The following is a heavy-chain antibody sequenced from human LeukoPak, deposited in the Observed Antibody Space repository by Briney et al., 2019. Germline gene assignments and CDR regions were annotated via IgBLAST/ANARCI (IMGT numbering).Heavy chain of an antibody. Sequence: GGSLRLSCAASGFTFSSYGMHWVRQAPGKGLEWVAFIRYDGSNKYYADSVKGRFTISRDNSKNTLYLQMNSLKTEDTAVYYCTRHSAMVRGVNFDYWGQGTLVTVSS. CDR2: IRYDGSNK. CDR3: TRHSAMVRGVNFDY. D-gene: IGHD3-10*01. J-gene: IGHJ4*02. V-gene: IGHV3-30*02. CDR1: GFTFSSYG.